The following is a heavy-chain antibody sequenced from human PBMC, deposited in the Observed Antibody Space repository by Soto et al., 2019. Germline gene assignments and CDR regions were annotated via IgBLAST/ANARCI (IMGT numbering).Heavy chain of an antibody. J-gene: IGHJ4*02. D-gene: IGHD2-8*01. Sequence: QVQLVQSGAEVKKPGASVKVSCTASGYTFTHYYIHWVRQAPGQGLEWMGMINPSGGSTDYAQKFQGRVTMTTDTSTTTVYMELSSLRSDDTAVYYCARPPFPGCINGVCYPCDHWGQGTLVTVSS. CDR1: GYTFTHYY. CDR3: ARPPFPGCINGVCYPCDH. CDR2: INPSGGST. V-gene: IGHV1-46*01.